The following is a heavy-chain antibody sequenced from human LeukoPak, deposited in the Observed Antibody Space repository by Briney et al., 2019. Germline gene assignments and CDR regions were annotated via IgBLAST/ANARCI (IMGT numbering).Heavy chain of an antibody. J-gene: IGHJ4*02. V-gene: IGHV3-30*18. CDR2: ISYDGSNK. Sequence: QSGGSLRLSCAASGFTFSSYGMHWVRQAPGKGLEWVAVISYDGSNKYYADSVKGRFTISRDNSKNTLYLQMNSLRAEDTAVYYCAKDLVSYDSSGNPFDYWGQGTLVTVSS. CDR3: AKDLVSYDSSGNPFDY. CDR1: GFTFSSYG. D-gene: IGHD3-22*01.